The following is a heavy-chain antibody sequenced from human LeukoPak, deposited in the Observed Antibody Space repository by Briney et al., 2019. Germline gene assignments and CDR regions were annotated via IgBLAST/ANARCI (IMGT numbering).Heavy chain of an antibody. CDR3: AKIGANVGF. J-gene: IGHJ4*02. CDR2: INGGGGST. D-gene: IGHD4/OR15-4a*01. V-gene: IGHV3-23*01. Sequence: KSGGSLRLSCAASGFTFSNAWMSWVRQAPGKGLDWVSSINGGGGSTYYADSVKGRFTISRDNSKNTLYLQMNSLRAEDTAVYYCAKIGANVGFWGQGTLVTVSS. CDR1: GFTFSNAW.